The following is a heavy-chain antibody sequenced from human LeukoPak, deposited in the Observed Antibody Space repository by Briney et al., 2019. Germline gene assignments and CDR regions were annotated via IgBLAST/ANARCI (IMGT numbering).Heavy chain of an antibody. CDR3: ARGRNNYGGNSEIEY. CDR2: IYTSGTI. J-gene: IGHJ4*02. D-gene: IGHD4-23*01. CDR1: GGSISSYY. Sequence: PSETLSLTCTVSGGSISSYYWSWIRQPAGTALEWIGRIYTSGTITYNPSLKSRVTMSVDTSKNQFSLKLSSVTAADTAVYYCARGRNNYGGNSEIEYWGQGTLVTVSS. V-gene: IGHV4-4*07.